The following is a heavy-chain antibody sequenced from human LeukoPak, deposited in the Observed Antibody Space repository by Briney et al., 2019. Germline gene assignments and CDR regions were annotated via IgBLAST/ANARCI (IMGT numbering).Heavy chain of an antibody. CDR1: GYTFTNYY. D-gene: IGHD3-22*01. Sequence: ASVKVSCKASGYTFTNYYMHWVRQAPGQGLGWVGWFGVYSGNKNYAQKLQGRVTMTTDTSTSTAYMELRSLRSDDTAVYYCARTATYYYDSSGPFDYWGQGTLVTVSS. CDR2: FGVYSGNK. CDR3: ARTATYYYDSSGPFDY. V-gene: IGHV1-18*04. J-gene: IGHJ4*02.